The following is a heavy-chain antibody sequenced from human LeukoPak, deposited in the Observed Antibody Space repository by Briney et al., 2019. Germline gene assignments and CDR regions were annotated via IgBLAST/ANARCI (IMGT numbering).Heavy chain of an antibody. CDR1: GFSVSSNF. D-gene: IGHD1-1*01. Sequence: SGGSLRLSCAASGFSVSSNFMSWVRQAPGKGLEWVSVIYNDGTTYYADSVKGRFTISRDNAKNSLYLQMNSLRAEDTAVYYCAREAPYLIRQQLVRLLDFWGQGTLVTVSS. CDR3: AREAPYLIRQQLVRLLDF. J-gene: IGHJ4*02. V-gene: IGHV3-53*01. CDR2: IYNDGTT.